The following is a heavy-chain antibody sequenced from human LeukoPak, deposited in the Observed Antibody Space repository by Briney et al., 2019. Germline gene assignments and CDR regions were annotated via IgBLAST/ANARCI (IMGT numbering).Heavy chain of an antibody. CDR3: ARGYCSTTSCYFDY. V-gene: IGHV5-51*01. CDR2: IYPGDSDT. Sequence: GESLKISCQGSGYRFTSFWIVWVRQMPGKGLEWMGIIYPGDSDTRYSPSFQGQVTISADKSISTAYLQRSSLKAPDTAMYYCARGYCSTTSCYFDYWGQGALVTVS. J-gene: IGHJ4*02. CDR1: GYRFTSFW. D-gene: IGHD2-2*01.